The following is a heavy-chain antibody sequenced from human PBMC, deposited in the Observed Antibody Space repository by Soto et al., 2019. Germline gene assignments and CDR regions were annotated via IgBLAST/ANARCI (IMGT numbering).Heavy chain of an antibody. D-gene: IGHD6-13*01. J-gene: IGHJ3*01. CDR2: FSATDGST. CDR1: GFTFYNYA. Sequence: GGSLRLSCAASGFTFYNYALTWVRQTPGKGLEWVSSFSATDGSTQYADSVKGRFTISRDNPNSMLYLQMNILRAEDTALYFCAKSMIAAAGTGAFDVWGQGTMVTVSS. V-gene: IGHV3-23*01. CDR3: AKSMIAAAGTGAFDV.